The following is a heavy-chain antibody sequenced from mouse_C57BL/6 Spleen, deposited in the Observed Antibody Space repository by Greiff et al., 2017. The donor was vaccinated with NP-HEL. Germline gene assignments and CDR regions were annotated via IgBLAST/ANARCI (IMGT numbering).Heavy chain of an antibody. CDR3: APSTMVTTGGFAY. V-gene: IGHV5-4*01. J-gene: IGHJ3*01. D-gene: IGHD2-2*01. Sequence: EVQGVESGGGLVKPGGSLKLSCAASGFTFSSYAMSWVRQTPEKRLEWVATISDGGSYTYYPDNVKGRFTISRDNAKNNLYLQMSHLKSEDTAMYYCAPSTMVTTGGFAYWGQGTLVTVSA. CDR1: GFTFSSYA. CDR2: ISDGGSYT.